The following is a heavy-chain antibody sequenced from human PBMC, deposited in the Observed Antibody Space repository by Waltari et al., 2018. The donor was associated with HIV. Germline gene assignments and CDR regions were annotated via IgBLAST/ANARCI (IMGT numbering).Heavy chain of an antibody. CDR2: INHSGRT. CDR3: ARGGSITGTGYYGMDV. J-gene: IGHJ6*02. Sequence: QVQLQQWGAGLLKPSETLSLTCAVYGGSFSGYYWSCIRQPPGKGLEWIGEINHSGRTNYNPSLKSRVTISVDTSKNQFSLKLSSVTAADTAVYYCARGGSITGTGYYGMDVWGQGTTVTVSS. CDR1: GGSFSGYY. D-gene: IGHD1-20*01. V-gene: IGHV4-34*01.